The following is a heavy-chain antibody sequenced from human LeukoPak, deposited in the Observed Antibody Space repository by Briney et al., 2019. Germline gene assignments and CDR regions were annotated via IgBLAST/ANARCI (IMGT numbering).Heavy chain of an antibody. V-gene: IGHV3-23*01. Sequence: GGSLRLSCAASGFTFSNIAMTWVRQAPGKGLEGVSSISGSAGSAYYADSVKGRFSISRDNSKNTLYLQMNSLRADDTAVYYCAKDRPHRGSGSYCWGQGTLVTVSS. CDR2: ISGSAGSA. J-gene: IGHJ4*02. CDR3: AKDRPHRGSGSYC. D-gene: IGHD3-10*01. CDR1: GFTFSNIA.